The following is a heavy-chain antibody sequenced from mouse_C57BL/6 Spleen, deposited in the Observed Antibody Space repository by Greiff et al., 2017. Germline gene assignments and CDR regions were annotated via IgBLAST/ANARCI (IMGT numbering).Heavy chain of an antibody. Sequence: QVQLQQSGAELVKPGASVKISCKASGYAFSSYWMNWVKQRPGKGLEWIGQIYPGDGDTNYNGKFKGKATLTADKSSSTAYMQLSSLTSEDSAVXFCARLGDYDPSYFDYWGQGTTLTVSS. D-gene: IGHD2-4*01. J-gene: IGHJ2*01. CDR1: GYAFSSYW. CDR2: IYPGDGDT. CDR3: ARLGDYDPSYFDY. V-gene: IGHV1-80*01.